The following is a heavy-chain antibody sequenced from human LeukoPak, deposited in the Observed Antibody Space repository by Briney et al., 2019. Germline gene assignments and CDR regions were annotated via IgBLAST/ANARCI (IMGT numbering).Heavy chain of an antibody. CDR3: ARVNTAMSGACDY. D-gene: IGHD5-18*01. CDR1: GFTVSSNY. V-gene: IGHV3-66*01. Sequence: PGGSLRLSCAASGFTVSSNYMSWVRQAPGKGLEWVSVIYSGGSTYYADSVKGRFTISRDNSKNTLYLQMNSLRAEDTAVYYCARVNTAMSGACDYWGQGTLVTVSS. CDR2: IYSGGST. J-gene: IGHJ4*02.